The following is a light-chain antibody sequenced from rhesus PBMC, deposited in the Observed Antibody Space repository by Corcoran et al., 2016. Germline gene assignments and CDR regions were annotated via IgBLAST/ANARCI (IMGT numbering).Light chain of an antibody. Sequence: DIVMTQSPDSLAVSLGERVTINCKSSTSLLYSSTNKNSLAWYQQKPGQAPKLLIYGASTRESGVPNRFSGSGSGTDFTLTIRGLQAEDVAVYYCQQYYTTPYSFGQGTKVEIK. CDR1: TSLLYSSTNKNS. CDR3: QQYYTTPYS. V-gene: IGKV4-1*01. J-gene: IGKJ2*01. CDR2: GAS.